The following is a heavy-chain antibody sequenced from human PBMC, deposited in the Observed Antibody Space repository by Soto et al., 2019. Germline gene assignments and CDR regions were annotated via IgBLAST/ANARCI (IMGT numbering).Heavy chain of an antibody. CDR3: ARGDIVVVPAAIGSFYYMDV. CDR1: GYTFTVYY. J-gene: IGHJ6*03. Sequence: EASVKVSCKASGYTFTVYYMLWVRQAPGQGLEWMGWINPNSGGTNYAQKFQGWVTMTRDTSISTAYMELSRLRSDDTAVYYCARGDIVVVPAAIGSFYYMDVWGKGTTVTVSS. V-gene: IGHV1-2*04. CDR2: INPNSGGT. D-gene: IGHD2-2*01.